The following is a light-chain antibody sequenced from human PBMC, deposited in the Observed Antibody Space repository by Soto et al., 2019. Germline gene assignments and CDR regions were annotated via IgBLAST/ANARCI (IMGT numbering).Light chain of an antibody. CDR3: AAWDDSLSVVV. CDR1: TSSIGRNY. CDR2: RND. Sequence: QSVLTQPPSASGTPGQRVTISCSGSTSSIGRNYVNWYQHLPGTAPKLLIYRNDQRPSGVPDRLSGSRSDTSASLAISGLRSEYEGDYYCAAWDDSLSVVVFGGGTKLTVL. J-gene: IGLJ3*02. V-gene: IGLV1-47*01.